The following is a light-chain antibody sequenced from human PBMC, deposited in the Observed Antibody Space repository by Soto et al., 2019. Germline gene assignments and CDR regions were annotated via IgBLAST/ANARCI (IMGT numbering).Light chain of an antibody. J-gene: IGLJ3*02. V-gene: IGLV2-23*02. CDR1: SSDVGSYNL. Sequence: QSALTQPASVSGSPGQSITISCTGTSSDVGSYNLVSWYQQHPGKAPKLMIYEVSKRPSGVSNRFSDSKSGNTASLTISGLQAEDETDYYCCSYAGTSWVFGGGTKLTVL. CDR3: CSYAGTSWV. CDR2: EVS.